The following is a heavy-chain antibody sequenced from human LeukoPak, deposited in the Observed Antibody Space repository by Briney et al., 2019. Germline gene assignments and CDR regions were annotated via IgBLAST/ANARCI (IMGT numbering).Heavy chain of an antibody. Sequence: ASVKVSCKASGGTFSSYAINWVRQAPGQGLEWMGIINPSGGGTNYAQKFQGRVTMTRDTSISTAYMELSRLRSDDTAVYYCAREGGGYSRNNWFDPWGQGTLVTVSS. CDR3: AREGGGYSRNNWFDP. J-gene: IGHJ5*02. CDR2: INPSGGGT. D-gene: IGHD2-2*03. CDR1: GGTFSSYA. V-gene: IGHV1-2*02.